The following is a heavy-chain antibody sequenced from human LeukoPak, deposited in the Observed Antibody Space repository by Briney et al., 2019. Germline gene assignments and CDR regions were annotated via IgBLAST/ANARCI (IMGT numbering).Heavy chain of an antibody. CDR1: GFTVSSNY. CDR3: AKPSDIVVPAAENY. CDR2: IYSGGGT. D-gene: IGHD2-2*01. J-gene: IGHJ4*02. V-gene: IGHV3-66*04. Sequence: GGSLRLSCAASGFTVSSNYMSWVRQAPGKGLEWVSTIYSGGGTYYVDSVKGRFTVSRDNSKNTLYIQMNSLRAEDTAVYYCAKPSDIVVPAAENYWGQGTLVTVSS.